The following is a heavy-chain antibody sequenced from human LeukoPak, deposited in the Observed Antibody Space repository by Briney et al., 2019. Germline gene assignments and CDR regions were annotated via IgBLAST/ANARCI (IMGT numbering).Heavy chain of an antibody. V-gene: IGHV4-31*03. CDR1: GGSISSGGYY. J-gene: IGHJ4*02. CDR2: IYYSGST. CDR3: AREEYGSYYDY. Sequence: PSETLSLTCTVSGGSISSGGYYWSWIRQHPGKGLEWIGYIYYSGSTYYNPSLKSRVTISVDTSKNQFSLKLSSVTAADTAVYYCAREEYGSYYDYWGQGTLVTVSS. D-gene: IGHD5-24*01.